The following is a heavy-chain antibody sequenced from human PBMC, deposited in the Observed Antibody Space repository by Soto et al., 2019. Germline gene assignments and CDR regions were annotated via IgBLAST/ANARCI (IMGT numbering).Heavy chain of an antibody. CDR1: GFTFTTIG. V-gene: IGHV3-33*01. CDR2: ISYAGSNK. D-gene: IGHD6-13*01. J-gene: IGHJ4*02. Sequence: QVQLVESGGGVVQPGRSLRLSCEASGFTFTTIGIHWVRQAPGKGLEWVAVISYAGSNKYIADPFRGRFTISRDNSKNMVYLQMKSLRVDDTAVYYCARDRSLGIAAAGLDYWGPGTLVTVSS. CDR3: ARDRSLGIAAAGLDY.